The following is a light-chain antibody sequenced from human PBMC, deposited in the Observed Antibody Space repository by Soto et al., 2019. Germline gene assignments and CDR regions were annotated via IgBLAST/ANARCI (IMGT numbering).Light chain of an antibody. CDR3: AARDDSLSGHWV. CDR2: RNN. CDR1: SSNIGSNY. J-gene: IGLJ3*02. V-gene: IGLV1-47*01. Sequence: QPVLTQPPSASGTPGQRVTISCSGSSSNIGSNYVYWYHQLPGTAPKLVIYRNNQRPSGVPDRISGSKSGTSASLAISGLRSEDEADYYCAARDDSLSGHWVFGGGTKLTVL.